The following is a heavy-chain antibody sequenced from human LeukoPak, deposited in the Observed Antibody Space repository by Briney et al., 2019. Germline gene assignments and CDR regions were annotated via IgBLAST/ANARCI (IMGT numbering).Heavy chain of an antibody. CDR1: GGSISSGDYY. Sequence: SQTLSLTCTVSGGSISSGDYYWSWIRRPPGKGLEWIGYIYYSGSTYYNPSLKSRVTISVDTSKNQFSLKLSSVTAADTAVYYCARDRGHYYGSGSYYNWGQGTLVTVSS. CDR2: IYYSGST. J-gene: IGHJ4*02. CDR3: ARDRGHYYGSGSYYN. V-gene: IGHV4-30-4*08. D-gene: IGHD3-10*01.